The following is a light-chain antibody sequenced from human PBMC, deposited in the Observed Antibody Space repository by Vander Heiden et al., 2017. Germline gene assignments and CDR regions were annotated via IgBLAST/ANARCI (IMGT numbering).Light chain of an antibody. CDR1: QSVSSY. V-gene: IGKV3-11*01. Sequence: EIVLTQSPATLSLSPGERATLSCRASQSVSSYLAGYQQKPGQAPRLLIYDASNRATGITDRFSGSGSGTEFTRTISSLESEDFAVLHGQQRTNLFGGGTKVEIK. CDR2: DAS. J-gene: IGKJ4*01. CDR3: QQRTNL.